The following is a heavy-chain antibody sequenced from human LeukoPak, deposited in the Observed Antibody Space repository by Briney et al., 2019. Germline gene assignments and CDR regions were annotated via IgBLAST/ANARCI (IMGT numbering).Heavy chain of an antibody. CDR2: IYYSGST. V-gene: IGHV4-59*01. Sequence: SETLSLTCTVSGGSISSYYRSWIRQPPGKGLEWIGYIYYSGSTNYNPSLKSRVTISVDTSKNQFSLKLSSVTAADTAVYYCARGNDTPWGQGTLVTVSS. D-gene: IGHD3-9*01. CDR1: GGSISSYY. J-gene: IGHJ5*02. CDR3: ARGNDTP.